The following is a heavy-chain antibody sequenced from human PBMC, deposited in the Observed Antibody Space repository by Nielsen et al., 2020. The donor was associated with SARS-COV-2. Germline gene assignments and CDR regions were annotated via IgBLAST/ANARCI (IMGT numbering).Heavy chain of an antibody. Sequence: SETLSLTCAVSGGSISSGGYSWSWIRQPPGKGLEWIGYIYHSGSTYYNPSLKSRVTISVDRSKNQFSLKLSSVTAADTAVYYCARVLNDYDDLRFDPWGQGTLVTVSS. V-gene: IGHV4-30-2*01. J-gene: IGHJ5*02. CDR3: ARVLNDYDDLRFDP. CDR1: GGSISSGGYS. CDR2: IYHSGST. D-gene: IGHD4-17*01.